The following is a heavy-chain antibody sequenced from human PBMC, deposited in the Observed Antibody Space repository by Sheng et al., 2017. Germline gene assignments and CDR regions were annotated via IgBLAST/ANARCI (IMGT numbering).Heavy chain of an antibody. V-gene: IGHV1-69*04. CDR2: IIPILGIA. CDR1: GGTFSSYA. CDR3: AREHRRQDIVVVAAAGWFDP. Sequence: QVQLVQSGAEVKKPGSSVKVSCKASGGTFSSYAISWVRQAPGQGLEWMGGIIPILGIANYAQKFQGRVTITADKSTSTAYMELSSLRSEDTAVYYCAREHRRQDIVVVAAAGWFDPLGPGNPGHRLL. D-gene: IGHD2-15*01. J-gene: IGHJ5*02.